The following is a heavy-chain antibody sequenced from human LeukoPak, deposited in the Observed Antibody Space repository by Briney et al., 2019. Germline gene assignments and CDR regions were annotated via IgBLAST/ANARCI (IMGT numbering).Heavy chain of an antibody. Sequence: SETLSLTCSVSGGSMSDSITWGWVRQPPGKGLEWLANIHDDGRTAPNPFLRSRLTISQDRSKNQFSLKVCSVTAADTAFYYCAKVLTAAGLDLWGQGILVTVSS. CDR3: AKVLTAAGLDL. J-gene: IGHJ5*02. D-gene: IGHD6-25*01. CDR1: GGSMSDSIT. V-gene: IGHV4/OR15-8*01. CDR2: IHDDGRT.